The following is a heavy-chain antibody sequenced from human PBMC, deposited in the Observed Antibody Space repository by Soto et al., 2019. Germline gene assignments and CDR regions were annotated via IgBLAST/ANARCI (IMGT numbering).Heavy chain of an antibody. CDR2: ISGNGGRT. V-gene: IGHV3-23*01. CDR1: GFTFSTFA. CDR3: AKERVTTTSFDY. J-gene: IGHJ4*02. D-gene: IGHD4-17*01. Sequence: GGSLRLSCAASGFTFSTFAMNWVRQAPGKGLEWVSDISGNGGRTNYADSVKGRFTIFRDNSKNTLYLQMNTLRAEDTAVYYCAKERVTTTSFDYWGPGAMVAVFS.